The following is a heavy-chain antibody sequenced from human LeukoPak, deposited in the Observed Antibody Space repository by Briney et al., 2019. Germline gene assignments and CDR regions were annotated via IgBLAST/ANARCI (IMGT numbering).Heavy chain of an antibody. J-gene: IGHJ4*02. CDR2: IYYSGSS. CDR3: ARLTWHSRGNDY. V-gene: IGHV4-39*01. D-gene: IGHD6-13*01. Sequence: SETLTLTCTVSGGSISSSSYYWGWIRQPPGGGREWFWCIYYSGSSSYNPPLTIRVTISEDKPKNQFSLKLSSVTAAETAVYYCARLTWHSRGNDYWGQGALVTVSS. CDR1: GGSISSSSYY.